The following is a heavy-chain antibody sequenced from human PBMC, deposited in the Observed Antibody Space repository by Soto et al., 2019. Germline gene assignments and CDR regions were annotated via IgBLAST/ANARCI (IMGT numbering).Heavy chain of an antibody. V-gene: IGHV3-23*01. D-gene: IGHD3-9*01. Sequence: PRGSLRLSCAASGFTFSNYVMTCVRQAPGKGLQWVSAISGSGGSTKDADSVKGRFTISRDNSKSTLSLQMNSLRGEDTSVYFCARGFATTGYLVDYWGQGTLVTVSS. CDR3: ARGFATTGYLVDY. CDR1: GFTFSNYV. CDR2: ISGSGGST. J-gene: IGHJ4*02.